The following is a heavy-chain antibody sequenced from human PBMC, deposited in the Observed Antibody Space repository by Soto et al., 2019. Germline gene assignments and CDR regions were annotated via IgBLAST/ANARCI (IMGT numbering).Heavy chain of an antibody. J-gene: IGHJ4*02. V-gene: IGHV3-48*01. CDR2: ISSTSNTI. CDR1: GFTFSSYS. CDR3: ASVGGWSGVICYRACGY. Sequence: EVQLVESGGGLVQPGGSLRLSCAASGFTFSSYSMSWVRQAPGKGLEWVSYISSTSNTIYYADSVKGRFTISRDNATHHLDLHVTSLGAEDTAGYYCASVGGWSGVICYRACGYLCQGALVTVSS. D-gene: IGHD2-15*01.